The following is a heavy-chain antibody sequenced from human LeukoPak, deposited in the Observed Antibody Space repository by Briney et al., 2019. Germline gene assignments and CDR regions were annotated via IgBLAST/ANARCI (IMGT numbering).Heavy chain of an antibody. D-gene: IGHD2/OR15-2a*01. CDR2: ISYDGSNK. J-gene: IGHJ6*02. CDR3: ARDSVYGSSVPFYYYGMDV. CDR1: GFTFSSYA. Sequence: GGSLRLSCAASGFTFSSYAMHWVRQAPGKGLEWVAVISYDGSNKYYADSVKGRFTISRDNSKNTLYLQMNSLRAEDTAVYYCARDSVYGSSVPFYYYGMDVWGQGTRSPSP. V-gene: IGHV3-30-3*01.